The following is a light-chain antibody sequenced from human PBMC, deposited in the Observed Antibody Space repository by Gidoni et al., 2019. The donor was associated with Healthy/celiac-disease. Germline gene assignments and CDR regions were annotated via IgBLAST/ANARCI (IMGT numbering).Light chain of an antibody. Sequence: QSALTQPASVSGSPGQSIAISCTGTSSDVGGYTLVSWFQHSPGKPPKLIIYEGTKRPSGVSPRFSGSKSGNTASLTISGLQAEDETDYYCCSFAGSGSYVFGTGTTVTVL. CDR2: EGT. V-gene: IGLV2-23*01. CDR3: CSFAGSGSYV. CDR1: SSDVGGYTL. J-gene: IGLJ1*01.